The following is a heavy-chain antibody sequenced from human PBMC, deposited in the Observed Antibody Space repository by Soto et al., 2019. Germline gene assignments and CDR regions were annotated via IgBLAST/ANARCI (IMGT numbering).Heavy chain of an antibody. J-gene: IGHJ4*02. CDR2: IYYSGST. D-gene: IGHD3-22*01. CDR3: ARDSGGTYYYDSPMGY. Sequence: PSETLSLTCTVSGGSISSGGYYWSWIRQHPGKGLEWIGYIYYSGSTYYNPSLKSRVTISVDTSKNQFSLKLSSVTAADTAVYYCARDSGGTYYYDSPMGYWGQGTLVTVSS. CDR1: GGSISSGGYY. V-gene: IGHV4-31*03.